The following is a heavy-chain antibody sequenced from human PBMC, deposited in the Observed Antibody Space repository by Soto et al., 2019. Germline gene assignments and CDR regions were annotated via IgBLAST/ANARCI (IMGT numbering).Heavy chain of an antibody. CDR2: MTAIFGTA. CDR1: RGTLLIYC. CDR3: AGEEAAGRPYFAY. Sequence: SVKVSRKASRGTLLIYCIRWVRQASGQGLEWMGGMTAIFGTANYAQKFQGRVTITADEYMGTVYMELSSLRSEDTAVYYCAGEEAAGRPYFAYWG. J-gene: IGHJ4*01. V-gene: IGHV1-69*13. D-gene: IGHD6-19*01.